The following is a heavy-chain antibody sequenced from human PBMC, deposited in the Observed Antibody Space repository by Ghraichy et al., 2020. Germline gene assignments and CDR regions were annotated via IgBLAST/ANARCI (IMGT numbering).Heavy chain of an antibody. D-gene: IGHD2-15*01. CDR2: ISGSGGST. V-gene: IGHV3-23*01. Sequence: EWVSAISGSGGSTYYADSVKGRFTISRDNSKNTLYLEMNSLRAEDTAVYYCAKDRRGVVVVAATAFDIW. J-gene: IGHJ3*02. CDR3: AKDRRGVVVVAATAFDI.